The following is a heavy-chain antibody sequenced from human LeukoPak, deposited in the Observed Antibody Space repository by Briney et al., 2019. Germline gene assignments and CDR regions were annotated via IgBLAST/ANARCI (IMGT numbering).Heavy chain of an antibody. Sequence: GGSLRPSCAASGFTFSNYAMSWVRQAPGKGLEWVSTISGSGGSTYYADSVKGRFTISRDNSKNTLYLQMNSLRAEDTAVYYCAKEVAGAIDYWGQGTLVIVSS. D-gene: IGHD1-26*01. CDR2: ISGSGGST. CDR3: AKEVAGAIDY. J-gene: IGHJ4*02. CDR1: GFTFSNYA. V-gene: IGHV3-23*01.